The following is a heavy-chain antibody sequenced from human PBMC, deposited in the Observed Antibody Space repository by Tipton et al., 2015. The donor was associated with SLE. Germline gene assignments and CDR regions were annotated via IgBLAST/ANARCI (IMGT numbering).Heavy chain of an antibody. V-gene: IGHV4-30-4*08. Sequence: TLSLTCNVSGGTISSGDYYWSWIRQSPGKGLEWIGYIYYNGNSYYNPSLKSRVTISVDTSKNQFSRILKSVTAADTAVYYCASHDIVFQNWGQGTLVSVSS. D-gene: IGHD5/OR15-5a*01. CDR3: ASHDIVFQN. CDR2: IYYNGNS. J-gene: IGHJ4*02. CDR1: GGTISSGDYY.